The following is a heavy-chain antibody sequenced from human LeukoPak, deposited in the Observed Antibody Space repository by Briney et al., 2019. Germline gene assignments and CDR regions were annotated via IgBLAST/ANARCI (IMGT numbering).Heavy chain of an antibody. J-gene: IGHJ4*02. Sequence: SETLSLTCTVSGGSISSYYWSWIRQPPGKGLEWIGYIYYSGSTNYNPSLKSRVTISVDTSKNQFSLKLSSVTAADTAVYYCASSFSHSSGWYDVKWGQGTLVTVSS. V-gene: IGHV4-59*08. D-gene: IGHD6-19*01. CDR1: GGSISSYY. CDR2: IYYSGST. CDR3: ASSFSHSSGWYDVK.